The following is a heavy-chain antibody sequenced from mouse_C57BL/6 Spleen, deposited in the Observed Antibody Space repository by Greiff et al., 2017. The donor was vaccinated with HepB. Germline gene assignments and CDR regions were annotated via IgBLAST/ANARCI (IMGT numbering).Heavy chain of an antibody. V-gene: IGHV1-72*01. Sequence: SFNLSFNSSFYTFTSYLMHWVKQIPLLCLEWIGMIYPNSGCTKYNEKFKSKATLTVDKPSSTAYMQLSSLTSEDSAVYYCARGGGYYVDYWGQGTSVTVSS. CDR2: IYPNSGCT. CDR1: FYTFTSYL. J-gene: IGHJ4*01. D-gene: IGHD2-3*01. CDR3: ARGGGYYVDY.